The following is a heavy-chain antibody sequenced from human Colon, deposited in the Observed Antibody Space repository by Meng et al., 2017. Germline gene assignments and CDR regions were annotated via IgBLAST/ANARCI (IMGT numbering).Heavy chain of an antibody. CDR1: GFSLSTSGVG. CDR3: AHRHPGGPVDY. V-gene: IGHV2-5*02. J-gene: IGHJ4*02. D-gene: IGHD3-16*01. Sequence: QITLNDSCATLVKPTQTLSLTCTVSGFSLSTSGVGVGWIRQPPGKALEWLALIYWDDDKRYSPSLKSRLTITKDTSKNQVVLTMTNMDPVDTATYYCAHRHPGGPVDYWGQGTLVTVSS. CDR2: IYWDDDK.